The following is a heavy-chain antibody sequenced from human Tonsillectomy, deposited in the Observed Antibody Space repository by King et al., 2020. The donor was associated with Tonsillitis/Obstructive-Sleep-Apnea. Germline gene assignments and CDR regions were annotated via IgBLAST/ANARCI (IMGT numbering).Heavy chain of an antibody. J-gene: IGHJ6*03. Sequence: VTLKESGPALVKPPQTLTLTCTFSGFSLSTSEMCVSWIRQPPGKALEWLARIDWDDDKYYSTSLKTRLTISKDTSKNQVVLTMTNMDPVDTATYFCARNEDYYYYMDVWGKGTTVTVSS. CDR1: GFSLSTSEMC. CDR3: ARNEDYYYYMDV. V-gene: IGHV2-70*11. CDR2: IDWDDDK.